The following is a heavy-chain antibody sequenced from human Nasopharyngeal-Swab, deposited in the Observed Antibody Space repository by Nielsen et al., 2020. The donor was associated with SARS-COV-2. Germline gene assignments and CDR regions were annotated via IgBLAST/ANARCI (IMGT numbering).Heavy chain of an antibody. V-gene: IGHV3-21*01. Sequence: GGSLRLSCAASGFTFSSYSMNWVRQAPGKGLEWVSSISSSSSYIYYADSVKGRFTISRDNAKNSLYLQMNSLGAEDTAVYYCASERSSRLGEGTFDYWGQGTLVTVSS. CDR2: ISSSSSYI. J-gene: IGHJ4*02. CDR1: GFTFSSYS. D-gene: IGHD3-16*01. CDR3: ASERSSRLGEGTFDY.